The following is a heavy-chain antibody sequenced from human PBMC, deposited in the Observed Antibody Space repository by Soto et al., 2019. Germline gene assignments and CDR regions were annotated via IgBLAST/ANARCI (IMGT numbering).Heavy chain of an antibody. V-gene: IGHV1-3*01. CDR1: GYTFTSYA. Sequence: QVQIVQSGAEVKKPGASVKVSCKTPGYTFTSYALHWVRQAPGHRLEWMGWINVGYGKTIYSQKFQGRVTITRDRSASTAYVELSSLRFEDTAIYYCARAGYTSSWENSFDFWGQGTLVTVSS. J-gene: IGHJ4*02. CDR3: ARAGYTSSWENSFDF. CDR2: INVGYGKT. D-gene: IGHD5-18*01.